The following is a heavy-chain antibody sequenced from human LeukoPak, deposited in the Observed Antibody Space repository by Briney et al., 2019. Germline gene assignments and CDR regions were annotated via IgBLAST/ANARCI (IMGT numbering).Heavy chain of an antibody. CDR2: MNPNSGGT. Sequence: ASVKVSCKASGYTFTDYFIHWMRQAPGQGLEWMGWMNPNSGGTKYAEKFQGRVTMSRDTSISTAYMELSRLRSDDTAVYYCTKVGFNAWGQGTLVTVSS. V-gene: IGHV1-2*02. J-gene: IGHJ5*02. CDR3: TKVGFNA. CDR1: GYTFTDYF.